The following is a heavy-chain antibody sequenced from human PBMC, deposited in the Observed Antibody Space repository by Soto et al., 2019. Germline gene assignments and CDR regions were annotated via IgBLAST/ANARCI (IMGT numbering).Heavy chain of an antibody. CDR1: GYTFTSYG. J-gene: IGHJ4*02. CDR2: ISAYNGNT. CDR3: ARWRLHLGELSFDY. D-gene: IGHD3-16*02. Sequence: ASVKVSCKASGYTFTSYGISWVRQAPGQGLEWMGWISAYNGNTNYAQKLQGRVTMTTDTSTSTAYMELRSLRSDDTAVYYCARWRLHLGELSFDYWGQGTLVTVSS. V-gene: IGHV1-18*01.